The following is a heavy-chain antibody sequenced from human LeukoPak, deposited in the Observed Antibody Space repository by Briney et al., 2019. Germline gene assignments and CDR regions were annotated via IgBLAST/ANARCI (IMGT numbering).Heavy chain of an antibody. D-gene: IGHD3-22*01. CDR2: INPNSGGT. Sequence: ASVKVSCKTSGYTFTNYAMNWVRQAPGQGLEWMGWINPNSGGTNYAQKFQGRVTMTRDTSISTAYMELSRLRSDDTAVYYCARGWRWLLVEAFDIWGQGTMVTVSS. CDR3: ARGWRWLLVEAFDI. V-gene: IGHV1-2*02. CDR1: GYTFTNYA. J-gene: IGHJ3*02.